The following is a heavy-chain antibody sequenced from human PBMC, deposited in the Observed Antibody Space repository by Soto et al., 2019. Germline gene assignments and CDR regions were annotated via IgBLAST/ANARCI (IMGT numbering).Heavy chain of an antibody. CDR1: GGTLLSYT. Sequence: QVQLVQSGAEVKKPGSSVKVSCKASGGTLLSYTISWVRQAPGQGLEWMGGIIPIFGIANYAQKFQGRVMITADESTGVADKELSSLRSEDTAVYYCAGGEGETATENVWGHGATVTVAS. CDR3: AGGEGETATENV. V-gene: IGHV1-69*01. CDR2: IIPIFGIA. D-gene: IGHD5-18*01. J-gene: IGHJ6*01.